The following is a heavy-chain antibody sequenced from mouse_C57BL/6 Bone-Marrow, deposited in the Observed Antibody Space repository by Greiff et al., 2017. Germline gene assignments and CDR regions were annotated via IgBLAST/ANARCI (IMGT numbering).Heavy chain of an antibody. V-gene: IGHV14-4*01. CDR3: TTPLGLAWFAY. CDR2: IDPANGDT. CDR1: GFNIKDDY. Sequence: VQLQQSGAELVRPGASVKLSCTASGFNIKDDYMHWVKQRPEQGLEWIGWIDPANGDTEYASKFQGKATITADTSSNTAYLQLSSLTSEDTAVYYCTTPLGLAWFAYWGQGTRVSVS. D-gene: IGHD3-1*01. J-gene: IGHJ3*01.